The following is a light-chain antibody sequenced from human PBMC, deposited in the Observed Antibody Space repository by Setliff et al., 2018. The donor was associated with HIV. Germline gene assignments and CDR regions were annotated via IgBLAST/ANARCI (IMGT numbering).Light chain of an antibody. CDR1: SSDIGTYNF. CDR2: EVS. J-gene: IGLJ1*01. V-gene: IGLV2-14*01. CDR3: TSYTTSSAPLV. Sequence: QSVLAQPASVSGSPGQSITISCTGSSSDIGTYNFVSWYQQYPNKAPKVVIYEVSVRPSGISNRFSGSKSGNTASPTISRLQPEDDADYYCTSYTTSSAPLVFGSGTKVTVL.